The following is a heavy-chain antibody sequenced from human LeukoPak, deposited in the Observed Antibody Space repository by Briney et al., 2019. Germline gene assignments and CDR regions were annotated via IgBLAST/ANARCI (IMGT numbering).Heavy chain of an antibody. CDR3: TRPITGTTS. D-gene: IGHD1-7*01. V-gene: IGHV3-73*01. CDR2: IRSKANSYAT. J-gene: IGHJ4*02. CDR1: GFTFSGSA. Sequence: GGSLKLSCAASGFTFSGSAMHWVRQASGKGREWGGRIRSKANSYATAYAASVKGRFTISRDDSKNTAYLQMNSLKTEDTAVYYCTRPITGTTSWGQGTLVTVSS.